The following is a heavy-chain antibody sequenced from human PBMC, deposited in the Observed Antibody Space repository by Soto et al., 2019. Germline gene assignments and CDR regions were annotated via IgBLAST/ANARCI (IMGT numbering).Heavy chain of an antibody. CDR3: ARDLAAAAY. CDR2: INPLPTSGST. V-gene: IGHV1-46*01. CDR1: GYIFTNYY. D-gene: IGHD6-13*01. J-gene: IGHJ4*02. Sequence: QVQLVQSGAEVKKPGASVKVSCKASGYIFTNYYIHWLRQAPGQGLEWMAIINPLPTSGSTNYAQKCQGRVTVTRDTSTSTVYLELSSLRSDDTAVYYCARDLAAAAYWGQGTLVTVSS.